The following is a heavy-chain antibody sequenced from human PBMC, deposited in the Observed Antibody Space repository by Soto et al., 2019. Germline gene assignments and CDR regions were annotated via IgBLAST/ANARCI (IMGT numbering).Heavy chain of an antibody. CDR1: GGSFSGYY. Sequence: SETLSLTCSVYGGSFSGYYWSWLRQPPKKRLEWIGEINHSGSTNYNPSLKSRVTISVDTTKNQFSRKLSSVTAADTAVYHCAKTGYSYANDAFDIWGQMTMVTVS. J-gene: IGHJ3*02. D-gene: IGHD5-18*01. V-gene: IGHV4-34*01. CDR2: INHSGST. CDR3: AKTGYSYANDAFDI.